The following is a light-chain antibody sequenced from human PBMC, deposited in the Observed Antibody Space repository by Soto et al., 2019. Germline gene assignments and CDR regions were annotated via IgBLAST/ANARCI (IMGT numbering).Light chain of an antibody. J-gene: IGKJ1*01. CDR1: RSTSDW. CDR2: KAS. CDR3: QQYNNYWT. Sequence: DIQMTQSPSTLSASVGDRVTITCRASRSTSDWLAWYQQKPGKAPKLLIYKASSLESGVPSRFSGSGSGTEFTLTISSLQPDDFATYYCQQYNNYWTFGQGTKVDIK. V-gene: IGKV1-5*03.